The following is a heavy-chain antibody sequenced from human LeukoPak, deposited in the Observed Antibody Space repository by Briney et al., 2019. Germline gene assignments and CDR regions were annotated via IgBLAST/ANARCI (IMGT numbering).Heavy chain of an antibody. CDR2: IYYSGST. CDR1: GGSFSGHY. Sequence: SETLSLTCEIYGGSFSGHYWSWIRQPPGKGLEWIGYIYYSGSTNYNPSLKSRVTISVDTSKNQFSLKLSSVTAADTAVYYCARGRRGEVDYWGQGTLVTVSS. V-gene: IGHV4-59*11. CDR3: ARGRRGEVDY. J-gene: IGHJ4*02. D-gene: IGHD3-16*01.